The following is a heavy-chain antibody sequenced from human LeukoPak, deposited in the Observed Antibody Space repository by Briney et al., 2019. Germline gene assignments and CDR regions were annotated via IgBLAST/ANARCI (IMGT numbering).Heavy chain of an antibody. D-gene: IGHD2-21*01. CDR2: INQDGSEK. V-gene: IGHV3-7*01. Sequence: PGGSLRLSCAASGFTFSDYWISWVRQAPGKGLEWVANINQDGSEKYYVDSVKGRFTISRDNARTSLYLQMNSLRAEDTAVYYCARDLHIVVVNIYYHFMDVWGKGTTVTVSS. CDR1: GFTFSDYW. J-gene: IGHJ6*03. CDR3: ARDLHIVVVNIYYHFMDV.